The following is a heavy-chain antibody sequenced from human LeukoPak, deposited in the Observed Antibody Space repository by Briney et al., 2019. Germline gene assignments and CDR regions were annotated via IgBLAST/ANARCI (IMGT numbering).Heavy chain of an antibody. CDR3: ASFSSGFVY. CDR1: GFTFSSYS. Sequence: GGSLRLSCAASGFTFSSYSMNWVRQAPGKGLEWVSYISSSSSTIYYADSVKGRFTISRDNAKNSLYLQMNNLRAEDTAVYYCASFSSGFVYWGQGTLVTVSS. J-gene: IGHJ4*02. V-gene: IGHV3-48*01. D-gene: IGHD6-19*01. CDR2: ISSSSSTI.